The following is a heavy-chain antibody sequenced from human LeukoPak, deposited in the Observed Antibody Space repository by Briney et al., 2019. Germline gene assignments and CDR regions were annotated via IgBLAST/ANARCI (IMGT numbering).Heavy chain of an antibody. D-gene: IGHD6-19*01. V-gene: IGHV1-18*01. CDR3: ARDRGPAHSGWHGPPSNWFDP. J-gene: IGHJ5*02. Sequence: GASVKVSCKASGYTFTSYGISWVRQAPGQGLEWMGWISAYNGNTSYAQKFQGRVTMTEDTSTDTAYMELSSLRSEDTAVYYCARDRGPAHSGWHGPPSNWFDPWGQGTLVTVSS. CDR2: ISAYNGNT. CDR1: GYTFTSYG.